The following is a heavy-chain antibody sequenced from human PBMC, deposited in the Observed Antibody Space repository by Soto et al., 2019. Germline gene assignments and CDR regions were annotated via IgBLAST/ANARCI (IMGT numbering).Heavy chain of an antibody. Sequence: PGGSLRLSCAASGFTFDDYAMHWVRQAPGKGLEWVSGISWNSGSIGYADSVKGRFTISRDNAKNSLYLQMNSLRAEDTALYYCAKDMEVDSSGYPGVAFDIWGQGTMVTVSS. V-gene: IGHV3-9*01. J-gene: IGHJ3*02. CDR3: AKDMEVDSSGYPGVAFDI. CDR1: GFTFDDYA. CDR2: ISWNSGSI. D-gene: IGHD3-22*01.